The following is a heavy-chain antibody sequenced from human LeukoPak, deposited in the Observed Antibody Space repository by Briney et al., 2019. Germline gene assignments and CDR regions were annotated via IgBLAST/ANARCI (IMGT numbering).Heavy chain of an antibody. Sequence: SETLSLTCAVSGGSISSSNWWSWVRQPPGKGLEWIGRIYSTGSTKYSPSLESRLTMSLDTSKDQFSLKLTSVTAADTAVYYCARGVVVAGLRYYFDSWGQGSLVSVSS. J-gene: IGHJ4*02. V-gene: IGHV4-4*02. CDR2: IYSTGST. CDR1: GGSISSSNW. D-gene: IGHD6-19*01. CDR3: ARGVVVAGLRYYFDS.